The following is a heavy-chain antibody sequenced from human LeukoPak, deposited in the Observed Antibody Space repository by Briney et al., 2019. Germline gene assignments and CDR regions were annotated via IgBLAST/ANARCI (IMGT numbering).Heavy chain of an antibody. J-gene: IGHJ6*02. CDR1: GGSISNYF. Sequence: SETLSLTCSVSGGSISNYFWTWIRQPPGKGLEWIGYIYSSGSTYYNPSLKSRVTISVDTSKNQFSLKLISVTAADTAVYYCAGLLLGATPGQGLVPGAMDVWGQGTTVTVSS. CDR3: AGLLLGATPGQGLVPGAMDV. V-gene: IGHV4-59*08. CDR2: IYSSGST. D-gene: IGHD6-19*01.